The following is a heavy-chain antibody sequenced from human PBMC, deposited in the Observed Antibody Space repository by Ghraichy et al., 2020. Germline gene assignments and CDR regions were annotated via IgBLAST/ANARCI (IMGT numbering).Heavy chain of an antibody. CDR3: ARTDFWCGPIGP. Sequence: SETLSLTCNVSGGSISRYYWSWIRQPPGKGLEWIGYLYYSGSTNYNLSLKSRVTISVDTSKNQLSLKLSSVTAADTAVCYCARTDFWCGPIGPWGQGTLVTFAS. J-gene: IGHJ5*02. V-gene: IGHV4-59*01. CDR1: GGSISRYY. CDR2: LYYSGST. D-gene: IGHD3-3*01.